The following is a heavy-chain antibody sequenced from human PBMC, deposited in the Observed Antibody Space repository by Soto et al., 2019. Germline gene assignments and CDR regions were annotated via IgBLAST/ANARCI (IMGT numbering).Heavy chain of an antibody. CDR3: SRDRWVLGRNFQH. J-gene: IGHJ1*01. Sequence: GGSLRLSCAASGFTFSSYSMNWVRQAPGKGLEWVSSISSSSSYIYYADSVKGRFTISGDNAKNSLYLQMNSLRAEDTAVDCCSRDRWVLGRNFQHWGQGTLVTVSS. V-gene: IGHV3-21*01. CDR1: GFTFSSYS. D-gene: IGHD1-26*01. CDR2: ISSSSSYI.